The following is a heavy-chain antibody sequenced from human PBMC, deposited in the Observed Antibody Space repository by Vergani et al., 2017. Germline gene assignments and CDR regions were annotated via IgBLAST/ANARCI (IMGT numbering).Heavy chain of an antibody. V-gene: IGHV5-51*01. J-gene: IGHJ6*02. Sequence: EVQLVQSGAEVKKPGESLKISCKGSGYSFTSYWIGWVRQMPGKGLEWMGIIYPGDSDTRYSPSFQGQVTISADQSISTAYLQWSSLKASDTAMYYCARRHITMVRGVIINPYYYYGMDVWGQGTTVTVSS. D-gene: IGHD3-10*01. CDR2: IYPGDSDT. CDR3: ARRHITMVRGVIINPYYYYGMDV. CDR1: GYSFTSYW.